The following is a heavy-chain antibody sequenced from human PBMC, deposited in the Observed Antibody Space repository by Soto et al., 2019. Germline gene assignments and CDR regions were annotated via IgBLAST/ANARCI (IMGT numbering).Heavy chain of an antibody. CDR3: ARGLKGDSDAFDI. Sequence: GASVKVSCKASGYTFTSYGISWVRRAPGQGLEWMGWTSAYNGNTNYAQKLQGRVTLTTDTSTNTAYMELRRLRSDDTAVYYCARGLKGDSDAFDIWGQGTMVTVSS. V-gene: IGHV1-18*01. J-gene: IGHJ3*02. D-gene: IGHD2-21*02. CDR1: GYTFTSYG. CDR2: TSAYNGNT.